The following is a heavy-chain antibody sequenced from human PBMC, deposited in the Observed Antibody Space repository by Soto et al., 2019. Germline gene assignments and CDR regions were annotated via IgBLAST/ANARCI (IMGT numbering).Heavy chain of an antibody. Sequence: PSETLSLTCTVSGGSISSYYWSWIRQPPGKGLEWIGYIYYSGSTNYNPSLKSRVTISVDTSKNQFSLKLSSVTAADTAVYYCARTGYQLLWYFDYWGQGTLVTVSS. CDR2: IYYSGST. J-gene: IGHJ4*02. V-gene: IGHV4-59*01. D-gene: IGHD2-2*01. CDR1: GGSISSYY. CDR3: ARTGYQLLWYFDY.